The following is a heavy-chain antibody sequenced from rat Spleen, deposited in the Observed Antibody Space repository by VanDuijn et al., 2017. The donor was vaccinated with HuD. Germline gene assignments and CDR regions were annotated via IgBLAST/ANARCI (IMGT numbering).Heavy chain of an antibody. CDR3: AVSGYGY. CDR1: GFTFSDYY. Sequence: VQRVESDGGLVQPGRSLKLPCAASGFTFSDYYMAWVRQAPKKGMEWVASISSGGGGTYYPDSVKDRFTISRDNAKSTLYLQMNILRSVDTATYYCAVSGYGYWGQGVMVTVSS. CDR2: ISSGGGGT. J-gene: IGHJ2*01. D-gene: IGHD4-3*01. V-gene: IGHV5-20*01.